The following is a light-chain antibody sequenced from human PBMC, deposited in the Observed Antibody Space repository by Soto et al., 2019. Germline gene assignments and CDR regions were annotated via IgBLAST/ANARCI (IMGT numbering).Light chain of an antibody. J-gene: IGLJ1*01. Sequence: QSALIQPRSVSGSPGQSVTISCAGTSSDVGVYKYVSWYRQHPGKAPKLMIYDVITRPSGVPDRFSGSKCGNTASLTISGLQAEDEADYYCCSYAGDYTFVFGSGTKLTVL. CDR1: SSDVGVYKY. V-gene: IGLV2-11*01. CDR2: DVI. CDR3: CSYAGDYTFV.